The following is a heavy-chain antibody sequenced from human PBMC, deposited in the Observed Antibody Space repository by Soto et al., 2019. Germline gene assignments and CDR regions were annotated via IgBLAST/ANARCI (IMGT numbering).Heavy chain of an antibody. D-gene: IGHD6-13*01. Sequence: PSETLSLTCAVSGYSISSGYYWGWIRQPPGKGLEWIGSIYHSGSTYYNPSLKSRVTISVDTSKNQFSLKLSSATAADTAVYYCARAPTIYSSSWYGFPFDPWGQGTLVTVSS. CDR3: ARAPTIYSSSWYGFPFDP. CDR1: GYSISSGYY. J-gene: IGHJ5*02. V-gene: IGHV4-38-2*01. CDR2: IYHSGST.